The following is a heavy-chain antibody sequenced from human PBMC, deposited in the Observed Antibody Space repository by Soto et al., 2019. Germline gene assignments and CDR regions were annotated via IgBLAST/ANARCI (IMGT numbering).Heavy chain of an antibody. D-gene: IGHD3-3*01. V-gene: IGHV3-30*03. CDR3: ASLTLRFLEWFSGSYMDV. J-gene: IGHJ6*03. Sequence: GGSLRLSCAASGFTFSSYGMHWVRQAPGKGLEWVAVISYDGSNKYYADSVKGRFTISRDNSKNTLYLQMNSLRAEDTAVYYCASLTLRFLEWFSGSYMDVWGKGTTVTVSS. CDR2: ISYDGSNK. CDR1: GFTFSSYG.